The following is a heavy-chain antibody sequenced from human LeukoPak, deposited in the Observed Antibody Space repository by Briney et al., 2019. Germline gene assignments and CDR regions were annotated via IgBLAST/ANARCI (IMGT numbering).Heavy chain of an antibody. V-gene: IGHV5-51*01. D-gene: IGHD6-19*01. CDR2: IYPGDSDT. Sequence: GESLKISCKGSGYSFTSYWIGWVRQMPGKGLEWMGIIYPGDSDTRYSPSFQSQVTISADKSISTAYLQWSSLKASDTAMYYCARLGIAVAGTVYWFDPWGQGTLVTVSS. J-gene: IGHJ5*02. CDR3: ARLGIAVAGTVYWFDP. CDR1: GYSFTSYW.